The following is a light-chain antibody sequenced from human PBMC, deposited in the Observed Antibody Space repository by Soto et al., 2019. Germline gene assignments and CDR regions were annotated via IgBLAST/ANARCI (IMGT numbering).Light chain of an antibody. CDR1: QSISNW. Sequence: DIQMTQSPSTLSASVGDRVTITGRAIQSISNWLAWYQQKPGKAPKLLIYKASSLESGVPSRFSGSGSGTDFTLTISSLQPEDFATYYCQQSYRPITFGQGTRLEIK. J-gene: IGKJ5*01. CDR3: QQSYRPIT. CDR2: KAS. V-gene: IGKV1-5*03.